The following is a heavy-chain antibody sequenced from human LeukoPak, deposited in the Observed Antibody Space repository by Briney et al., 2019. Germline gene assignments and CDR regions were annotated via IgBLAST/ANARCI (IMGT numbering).Heavy chain of an antibody. V-gene: IGHV4-59*01. D-gene: IGHD3-3*01. Sequence: SETLSLTCTVSGGSISSYYWSWIRQPPGKGLEWIGYIYYSGSTNYNPSLKSRVTISVDTSKNQFSLKLSSVTAADTAVYYCARDRGGYDFWSGYYTTAELDYWGQGTLVTVSS. J-gene: IGHJ4*02. CDR1: GGSISSYY. CDR2: IYYSGST. CDR3: ARDRGGYDFWSGYYTTAELDY.